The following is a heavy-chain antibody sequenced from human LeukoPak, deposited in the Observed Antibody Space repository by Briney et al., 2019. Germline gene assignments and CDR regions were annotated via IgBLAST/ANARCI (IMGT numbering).Heavy chain of an antibody. J-gene: IGHJ3*02. CDR3: ARVGEWGVFDI. V-gene: IGHV3-13*01. CDR2: IGNVGDT. D-gene: IGHD1-26*01. Sequence: GGSLRLSCAASGFTFSTYDMHWVRQPTGKGLEWVSGIGNVGDTHYRGSVKGRFTISRENAKNSLYLQMNSLRAGDTAVYYCARVGEWGVFDIWGQGTMVTVSS. CDR1: GFTFSTYD.